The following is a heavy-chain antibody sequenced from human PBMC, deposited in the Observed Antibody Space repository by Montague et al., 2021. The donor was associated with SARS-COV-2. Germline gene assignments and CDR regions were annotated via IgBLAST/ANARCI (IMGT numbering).Heavy chain of an antibody. D-gene: IGHD3-9*01. Sequence: SETLSLTCTVSGGSISSSNYCWGWIRQPPGKGLEWIGNMYYSGSTYYNPSLKSRVTISIDTSKNQFSLKLSSVTAADTAVYFCARHPTGYPNWFDSWGQGTSVIVSS. V-gene: IGHV4-39*01. CDR2: MYYSGST. CDR1: GGSISSSNYC. CDR3: ARHPTGYPNWFDS. J-gene: IGHJ5*01.